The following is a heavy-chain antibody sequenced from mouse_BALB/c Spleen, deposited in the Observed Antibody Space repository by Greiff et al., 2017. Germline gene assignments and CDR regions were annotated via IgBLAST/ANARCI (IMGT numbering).Heavy chain of an antibody. CDR1: GYTFTDYY. D-gene: IGHD2-1*01. Sequence: QVQLQQSGAELARPGASVKLSCKASGYTFTDYYINWVKQRTGQGLEWIGEIYPGSGNTYYNEKFKGKATLTADKSSSTAYMQLSSLTSEDSAVYFCARKRGYGNYDLAWFAYWGQGTLVTVSA. CDR2: IYPGSGNT. J-gene: IGHJ3*01. V-gene: IGHV1-77*01. CDR3: ARKRGYGNYDLAWFAY.